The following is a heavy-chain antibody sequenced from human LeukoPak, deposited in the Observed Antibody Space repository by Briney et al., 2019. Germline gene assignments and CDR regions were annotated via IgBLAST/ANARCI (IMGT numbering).Heavy chain of an antibody. Sequence: GGSLRLSCAASGFTFSSYDMHWVRQATGKGLEWVSAIGTAGDTCYPGSVKGRFTISRENAKNSLYLQMNSLRAGDTAVYYCARDTPLRGSGSLYGMDVWGQGTTVTVSS. CDR3: ARDTPLRGSGSLYGMDV. CDR2: IGTAGDT. D-gene: IGHD6-19*01. J-gene: IGHJ6*02. V-gene: IGHV3-13*01. CDR1: GFTFSSYD.